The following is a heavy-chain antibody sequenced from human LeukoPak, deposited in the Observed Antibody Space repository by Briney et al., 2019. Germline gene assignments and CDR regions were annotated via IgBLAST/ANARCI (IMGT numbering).Heavy chain of an antibody. V-gene: IGHV3-9*01. CDR3: AKDKSPVIIPYFDY. J-gene: IGHJ4*02. D-gene: IGHD3-3*01. CDR1: GFTFDDYA. CDR2: ISWNSGSI. Sequence: PGGSLRLSCAASGFTFDDYAMHWVRQAPGKGLEWVSGISWNSGSIGYADSVKGRFTISRDNAKNSLYLQMNSLRAEDTALYYCAKDKSPVIIPYFDYWGQGTLVTVSS.